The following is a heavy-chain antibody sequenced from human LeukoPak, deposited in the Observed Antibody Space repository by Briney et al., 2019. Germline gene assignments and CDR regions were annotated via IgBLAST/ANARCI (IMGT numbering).Heavy chain of an antibody. CDR3: ARVGGAHYYDSSGYDY. J-gene: IGHJ4*02. CDR1: GYTFTSYG. Sequence: ASVTVSCKASGYTFTSYGISWVRQAPGQGLEWMGWISAYNGNTNYAQKLQGRVTMTTDTSTSTAYMELRSLRSDDTAVYYCARVGGAHYYDSSGYDYWGQGTLVTVSS. D-gene: IGHD3-22*01. V-gene: IGHV1-18*01. CDR2: ISAYNGNT.